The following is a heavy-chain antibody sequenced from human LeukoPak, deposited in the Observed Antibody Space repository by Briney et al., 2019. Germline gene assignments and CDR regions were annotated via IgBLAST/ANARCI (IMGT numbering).Heavy chain of an antibody. CDR3: ASTTVTTVPVY. V-gene: IGHV3-30*04. J-gene: IGHJ4*02. Sequence: GGTLRLSCAASGFTFSSYAMHWVRQAPGKGLEWVAVISYDGSNKYYADSVKGRFTISRDNSKNTLYLQMNSLRAEDTAVYYCASTTVTTVPVYWGQGTLVTVSS. CDR2: ISYDGSNK. CDR1: GFTFSSYA. D-gene: IGHD4-17*01.